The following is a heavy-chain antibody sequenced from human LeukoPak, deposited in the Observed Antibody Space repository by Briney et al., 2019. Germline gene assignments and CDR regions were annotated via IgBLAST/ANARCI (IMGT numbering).Heavy chain of an antibody. CDR3: ARHRPIVATTYYFDY. D-gene: IGHD5-12*01. Sequence: SETLSLTCTVSGGSISSYYWSWLRQPPGKGLEWIGYIYYSGGTNYTPPLKSRATIPAATSKTRCSLKLNSVTAADTAVYYCARHRPIVATTYYFDYWGQGTLVTVSS. J-gene: IGHJ4*02. V-gene: IGHV4-59*08. CDR2: IYYSGGT. CDR1: GGSISSYY.